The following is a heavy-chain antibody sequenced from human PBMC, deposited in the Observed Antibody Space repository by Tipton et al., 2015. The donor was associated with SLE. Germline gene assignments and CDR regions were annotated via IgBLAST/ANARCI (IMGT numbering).Heavy chain of an antibody. D-gene: IGHD6-13*01. CDR3: ARGGSTALYHFDS. Sequence: GLVKPSETLSLTCAVYGGSFSDYYWNWIRQPAGKGLEWIGRIYTSGSSNYNPSLRSRITMSVDTSKNHFSLKLNSVTAADTAVYYCARGGSTALYHFDSWGQGTLVTASS. V-gene: IGHV4-4*07. J-gene: IGHJ4*02. CDR1: GGSFSDYY. CDR2: IYTSGSS.